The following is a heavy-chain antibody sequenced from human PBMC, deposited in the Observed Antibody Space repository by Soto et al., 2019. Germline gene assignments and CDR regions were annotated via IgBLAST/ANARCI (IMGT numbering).Heavy chain of an antibody. J-gene: IGHJ5*02. CDR1: GFTFSSYS. CDR2: ISSSSSTI. V-gene: IGHV3-48*02. CDR3: EREGVGLNWFDP. D-gene: IGHD1-26*01. Sequence: EVQLVESGGGLVQPGGSLRLSCAASGFTFSSYSMNWVRQAPGKGLEWVSYISSSSSTIYYAESVKGRFTSSRDNAKNALYMERNSLRDEDTAVYYCEREGVGLNWFDPWGQGTLVTVSS.